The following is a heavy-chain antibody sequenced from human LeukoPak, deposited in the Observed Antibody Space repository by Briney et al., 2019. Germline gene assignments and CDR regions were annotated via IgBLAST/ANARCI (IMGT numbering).Heavy chain of an antibody. CDR2: ISYDGSNK. V-gene: IGHV3-30-3*01. J-gene: IGHJ3*02. CDR3: ASPGTTVTTRNAFDI. D-gene: IGHD4-17*01. CDR1: GFTFSSYA. Sequence: GRSLRLSCAASGFTFSSYAMHWVRQAPGKGLEWVAVISYDGSNKYYADSVKGRFTISRDNSKNTLFLQMNSLRAEDTAVYYCASPGTTVTTRNAFDIWGQGTMVTVSS.